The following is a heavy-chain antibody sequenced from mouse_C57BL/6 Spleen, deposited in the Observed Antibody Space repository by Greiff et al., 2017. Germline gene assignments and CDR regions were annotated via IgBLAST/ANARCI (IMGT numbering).Heavy chain of an antibody. J-gene: IGHJ3*01. CDR2: IWGVGST. CDR3: ASRGLYDYERTFAY. D-gene: IGHD2-4*01. Sequence: VQLQQSGPGLVAPSQSLSITCTVSGFSLTSYGVDWVRQSPGKGLEWLGVIWGVGSTNYNSALKSRLSISKDNSKSQVFIKMNRRQTDDTAMYYCASRGLYDYERTFAYWGQGTLVTVSA. V-gene: IGHV2-6*01. CDR1: GFSLTSYG.